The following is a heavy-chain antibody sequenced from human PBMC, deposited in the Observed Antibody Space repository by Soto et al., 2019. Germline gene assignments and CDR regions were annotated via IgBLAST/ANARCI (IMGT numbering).Heavy chain of an antibody. CDR3: ARDLWPITGSQNYHYYYYMDV. V-gene: IGHV1-3*01. D-gene: IGHD1-20*01. CDR2: INAGNGNT. CDR1: VYTFTSYA. J-gene: IGHJ6*03. Sequence: QVQLVQSGAEVKKPGASVKFSCKASVYTFTSYAMHWVRQAPGQRLEWMGWINAGNGNTKYSQKLQGRVTITRDTSASTAYMELSSLRSEDTAVYYCARDLWPITGSQNYHYYYYMDVWGKGTTVTVSS.